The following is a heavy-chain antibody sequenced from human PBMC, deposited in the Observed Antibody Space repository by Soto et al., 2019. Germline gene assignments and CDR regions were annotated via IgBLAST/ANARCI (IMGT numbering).Heavy chain of an antibody. CDR3: SRHEDGDFGVGWFFDL. J-gene: IGHJ2*01. CDR2: IYYSGTT. Sequence: QMQLQESGPGLVKPSETLSLTCTVSGVPISSSSQYWGWIRQPPGKGLEWIGSIYYSGTTYYNPSLKSRVTISVDTSKNNFSLQLNSVTAADTAVYYCSRHEDGDFGVGWFFDLWGRGTLVSVSS. D-gene: IGHD4-17*01. V-gene: IGHV4-39*01. CDR1: GVPISSSSQY.